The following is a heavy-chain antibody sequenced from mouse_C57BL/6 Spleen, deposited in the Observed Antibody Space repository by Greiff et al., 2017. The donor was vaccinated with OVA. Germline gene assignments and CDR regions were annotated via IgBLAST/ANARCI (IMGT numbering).Heavy chain of an antibody. CDR2: INPNYGTT. CDR3: AREDYYGSSGAMDY. J-gene: IGHJ4*01. D-gene: IGHD1-1*01. Sequence: VQLKESGPELVKPGASVKISCKASGYSFTDYNMNWVKQSNGKSLEWIGVINPNYGTTSYNQKFKGKATLTVDQSSSTAYMQLNSLTSEDSAVYYCAREDYYGSSGAMDYWGQGTSVTVSS. V-gene: IGHV1-39*01. CDR1: GYSFTDYN.